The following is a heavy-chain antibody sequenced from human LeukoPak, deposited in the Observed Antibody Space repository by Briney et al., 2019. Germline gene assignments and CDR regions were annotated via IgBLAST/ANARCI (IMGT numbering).Heavy chain of an antibody. V-gene: IGHV3-23*01. D-gene: IGHD3-10*01. J-gene: IGHJ3*02. CDR2: ISGSGGST. Sequence: PGGSLRLSCAASGFTFSSYRMNWVRQAPGKGLEWVSVISGSGGSTYYADSVKGRFTISRDNSKNTLYLQMNSLRAEDTAVYYCARELVTPGEDVLLQYSDAFDIWGQGTMVTVSS. CDR1: GFTFSSYR. CDR3: ARELVTPGEDVLLQYSDAFDI.